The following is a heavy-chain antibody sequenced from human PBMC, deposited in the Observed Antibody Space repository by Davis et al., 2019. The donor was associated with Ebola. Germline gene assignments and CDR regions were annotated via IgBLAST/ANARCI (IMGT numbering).Heavy chain of an antibody. Sequence: GESLKISCAASGFTLSDYAMSWVRQAPGKGLEWVSTISDSGGTTYYADSVKGRFTIPRDNSKNTMYVQMNSLRVEDTGVYYCVRDKGVRYLDTWGQGTLVTVSS. D-gene: IGHD3-10*01. V-gene: IGHV3-23*01. CDR3: VRDKGVRYLDT. CDR1: GFTLSDYA. J-gene: IGHJ4*02. CDR2: ISDSGGTT.